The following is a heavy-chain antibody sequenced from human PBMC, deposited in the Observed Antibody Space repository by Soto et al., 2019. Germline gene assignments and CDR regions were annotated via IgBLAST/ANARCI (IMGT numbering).Heavy chain of an antibody. V-gene: IGHV1-2*02. CDR2: INPSSGGT. CDR3: ARDRRALATFDGLAD. CDR1: GYTFTDHY. D-gene: IGHD3-9*01. Sequence: ASVKVSCKVSGYTFTDHYMHWLRQAPGQGPEWMGWINPSSGGTFYAQKFQGRVTMTSDASMAATFLEVTSLKPDDAAVYYCARDRRALATFDGLADWGQGTSVTVSS. J-gene: IGHJ4*01.